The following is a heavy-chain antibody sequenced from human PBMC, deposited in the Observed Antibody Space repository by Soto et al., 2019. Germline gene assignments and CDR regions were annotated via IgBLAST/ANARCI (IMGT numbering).Heavy chain of an antibody. Sequence: QVQLVQSGAEVKKPGSSVKVSCKASGGTFSSYAISWVRQAPGQGLEWMGGIIPIFGTANYAQKFQGRVTIPADEYTSTAYMELSSLRSEDTAVYYCATAVGPPPAYYYSYGMDVWGQGTTVTVSS. CDR1: GGTFSSYA. J-gene: IGHJ6*02. CDR2: IIPIFGTA. D-gene: IGHD3-10*01. CDR3: ATAVGPPPAYYYSYGMDV. V-gene: IGHV1-69*12.